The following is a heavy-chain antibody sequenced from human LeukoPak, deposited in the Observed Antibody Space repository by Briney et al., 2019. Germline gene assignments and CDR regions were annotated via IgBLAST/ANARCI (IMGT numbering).Heavy chain of an antibody. CDR1: GDRASINSAA. D-gene: IGHD5-18*01. Sequence: KLRQTLSLTSVIPGDRASINSAAWNWISQSPSRGREGLGRTYNRSTWYNDYAVSVKSRLAINPDTSKNQYSLQLNSVTPEDTAVYYCARDVRGYSYGSFDYWGQGTLVTVSS. CDR3: ARDVRGYSYGSFDY. V-gene: IGHV6-1*01. CDR2: TYNRSTWYN. J-gene: IGHJ4*02.